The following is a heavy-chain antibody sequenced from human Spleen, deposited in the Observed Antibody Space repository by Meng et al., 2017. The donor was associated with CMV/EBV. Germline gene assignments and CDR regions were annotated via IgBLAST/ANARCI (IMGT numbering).Heavy chain of an antibody. CDR3: ARDMGGSTMIISF. J-gene: IGHJ4*02. CDR2: ISFDGRDK. V-gene: IGHV3-30*04. D-gene: IGHD3-22*01. CDR1: GFTFSSYT. Sequence: GESLKISCIASGFTFSSYTMHWVRQAPGKGLEWVAVISFDGRDKYYTDSVKGRFSVSRDDSENTVYLQMNSLRPEDTAVYYCARDMGGSTMIISFWGLGTLVTAPQ.